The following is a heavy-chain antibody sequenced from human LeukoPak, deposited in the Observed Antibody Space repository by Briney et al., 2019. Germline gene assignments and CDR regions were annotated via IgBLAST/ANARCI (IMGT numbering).Heavy chain of an antibody. CDR1: GFTFSDYY. Sequence: GGSLRLSCAASGFTFSDYYMTWFRQAPGKGLEWLSYISRTSSDIKYTDSVKGRFTISRDNAVNSLYLQMNSLRVDDTAVYYCSRDPRGGDFWGQGTLVTVSS. D-gene: IGHD5-12*01. CDR3: SRDPRGGDF. CDR2: ISRTSSDI. J-gene: IGHJ4*02. V-gene: IGHV3-11*05.